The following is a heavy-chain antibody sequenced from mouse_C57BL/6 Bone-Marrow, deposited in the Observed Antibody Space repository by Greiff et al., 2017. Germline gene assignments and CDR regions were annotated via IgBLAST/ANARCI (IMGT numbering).Heavy chain of an antibody. D-gene: IGHD1-1*01. J-gene: IGHJ1*03. V-gene: IGHV1-55*01. Sequence: VQLQQPGAELVKPGASVKMSCKASGYTFTSYWITWVKQRPGQGLEWIGDIYPGSGSTNYNEKFKSKATLTVDTSSSTAYMQLSSLTSEDSAVYYCASSYGSSYWYFDVWGTGTTVTVSA. CDR1: GYTFTSYW. CDR2: IYPGSGST. CDR3: ASSYGSSYWYFDV.